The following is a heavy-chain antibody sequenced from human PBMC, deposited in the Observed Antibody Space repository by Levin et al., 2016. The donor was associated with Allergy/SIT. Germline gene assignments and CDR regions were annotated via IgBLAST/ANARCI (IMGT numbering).Heavy chain of an antibody. V-gene: IGHV4-34*01. CDR1: GGSFSGYY. CDR2: INHSGST. CDR3: ARTPLSYYYMDV. Sequence: SETLSLTCAVYGGSFSGYYWSWIRQPPGKGLEWIGEINHSGSTNYNPSLKSRVTISVDTSKNQFSLKLNSVTAADTAVYYCARTPLSYYYMDVWGKGTTVTVSS. J-gene: IGHJ6*03.